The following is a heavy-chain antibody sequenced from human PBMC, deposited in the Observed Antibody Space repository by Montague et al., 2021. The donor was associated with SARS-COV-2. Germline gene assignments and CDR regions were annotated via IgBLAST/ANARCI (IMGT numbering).Heavy chain of an antibody. CDR3: ARDALAASGSFDY. D-gene: IGHD6-13*01. V-gene: IGHV3-48*02. CDR2: ISTSGEIK. Sequence: SLRLSCAASGFTFSDHSMNWVRQAPGKGLQWVSHISTSGEIKYYADSVKGRFSISRDNAEKAVSLQMNSLRDDDTAIYYCARDALAASGSFDYWGPGILVTASS. J-gene: IGHJ4*02. CDR1: GFTFSDHS.